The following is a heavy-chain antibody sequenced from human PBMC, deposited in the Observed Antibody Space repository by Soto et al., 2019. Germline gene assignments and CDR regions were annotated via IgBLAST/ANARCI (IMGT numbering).Heavy chain of an antibody. CDR1: GGSISSYY. V-gene: IGHV4-4*07. Sequence: SETLCLTCTVSGGSISSYYWSWIRQPAGKGLEWIGRIYTSGSTNYNPSLKSRVTMSVDTSKNQFSLKLSSVTAADTAVYYCARDRSVGYRAAAGYNWFDPWGQGTRV. D-gene: IGHD6-13*01. CDR3: ARDRSVGYRAAAGYNWFDP. CDR2: IYTSGST. J-gene: IGHJ5*02.